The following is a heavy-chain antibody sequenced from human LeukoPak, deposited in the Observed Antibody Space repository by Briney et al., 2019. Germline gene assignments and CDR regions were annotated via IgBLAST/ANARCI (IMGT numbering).Heavy chain of an antibody. CDR1: GFTFSSYE. CDR3: AIMDYDSSGFRTFDY. Sequence: GGSLRLSCAASGFTFSSYEMNWVRQAPGKGLEWVSYISSSGSTIYYADSVKGRFTISRDNAKNSLYLQMNSLRAEDTAVYYCAIMDYDSSGFRTFDYWGQGTLVTVSS. J-gene: IGHJ4*02. CDR2: ISSSGSTI. D-gene: IGHD3-22*01. V-gene: IGHV3-48*03.